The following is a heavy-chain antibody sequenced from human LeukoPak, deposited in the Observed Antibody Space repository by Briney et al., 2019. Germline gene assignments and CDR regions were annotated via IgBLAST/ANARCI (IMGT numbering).Heavy chain of an antibody. V-gene: IGHV1-2*02. D-gene: IGHD2/OR15-2a*01. CDR3: VREGEGPLSKDFDY. CDR1: GFTFTYHY. J-gene: IGHJ4*02. CDR2: IGPHSTFT. Sequence: AASVKVSCKSSGFTFTYHYIHWVRQGPRQGLEWMGYIGPHSTFTSSPQEFQGRVTMTRDASMSTAYMELTRLTSDDTAVYYCVREGEGPLSKDFDYWGQGTLVAVSS.